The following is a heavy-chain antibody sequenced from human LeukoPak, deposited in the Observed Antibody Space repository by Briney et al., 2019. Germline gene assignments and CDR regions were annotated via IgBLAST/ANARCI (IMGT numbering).Heavy chain of an antibody. D-gene: IGHD2/OR15-2a*01. CDR1: GFTFSSHT. Sequence: GGSLRLSCAASGFTFSSHTMNGVRQAPGKGLEWVACVSSNVNKMYYAESVRGRFTVSRDNAGNSLSLQMDSLRAEDTAVYYCTRELLSLHQGLDSWGQGTLVTVSS. V-gene: IGHV3-21*06. J-gene: IGHJ5*01. CDR2: VSSNVNKM. CDR3: TRELLSLHQGLDS.